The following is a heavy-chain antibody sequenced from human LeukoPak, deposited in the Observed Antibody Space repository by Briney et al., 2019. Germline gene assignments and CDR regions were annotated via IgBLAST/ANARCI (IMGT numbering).Heavy chain of an antibody. CDR1: GYSISSGYY. Sequence: SETLSLTCSVSGYSISSGYYWGWIRQPPGKGLEWIGSFYHSGSTYYNPSLKSRVTISVDTSKNQFSLKLSSVTAADTAVYYCARGQKVLWFGELPDYWGQGTLVTVSS. J-gene: IGHJ4*02. D-gene: IGHD3-10*01. V-gene: IGHV4-38-2*02. CDR3: ARGQKVLWFGELPDY. CDR2: FYHSGST.